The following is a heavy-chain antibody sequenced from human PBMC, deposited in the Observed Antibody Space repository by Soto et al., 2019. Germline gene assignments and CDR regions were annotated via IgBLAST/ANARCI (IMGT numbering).Heavy chain of an antibody. D-gene: IGHD2-2*01. V-gene: IGHV3-49*03. CDR3: TRESPFVVVPAAKGGGVPGKRWNYYYMDV. CDR2: IRSKAYGGTT. Sequence: PGGSLRLSCTASGFTFGDYAMSWFRQAPGKGLEWVGFIRSKAYGGTTEYAASVKGRFTISRDDSKSIAYLQMNSLKTEETAVYYCTRESPFVVVPAAKGGGVPGKRWNYYYMDVWGKGTTVTVSS. CDR1: GFTFGDYA. J-gene: IGHJ6*03.